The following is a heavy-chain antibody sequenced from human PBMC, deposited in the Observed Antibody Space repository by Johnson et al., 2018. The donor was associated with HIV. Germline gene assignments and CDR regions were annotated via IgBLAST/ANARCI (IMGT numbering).Heavy chain of an antibody. CDR3: GFDI. CDR1: GFTFSSYA. CDR2: ISYDGSIT. J-gene: IGHJ3*02. Sequence: QVQLVESGGGLIQPGRSLRLSCAASGFTFSSYAMHWVRQAPGKGLEWVAVISYDGSITYYADSVKGRFTISRDNSKNTLYLQMNSLRAEDTAVYYCGFDIWGQGTRVTVSS. V-gene: IGHV3-30*04.